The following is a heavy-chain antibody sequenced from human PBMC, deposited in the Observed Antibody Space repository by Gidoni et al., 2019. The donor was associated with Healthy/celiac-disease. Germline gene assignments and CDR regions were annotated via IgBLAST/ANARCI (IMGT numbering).Heavy chain of an antibody. J-gene: IGHJ6*02. CDR1: GFPLRSYS. D-gene: IGHD6-13*01. V-gene: IGHV3-21*01. CDR2: ISSSSSYI. Sequence: EVQLVESGGGLVKPGGSLRLSCAASGFPLRSYSMNWVRQDPGKGLEWVSSISSSSSYIYYADSVKGRFTISRDNAKNSLYLQMNSLRAEDTAVYYCARDLDSSSWYGAYYYYYGMDVWGQGTTVTVSS. CDR3: ARDLDSSSWYGAYYYYYGMDV.